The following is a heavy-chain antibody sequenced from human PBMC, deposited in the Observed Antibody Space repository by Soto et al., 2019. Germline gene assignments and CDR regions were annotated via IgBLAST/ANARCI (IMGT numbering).Heavy chain of an antibody. CDR1: GGTFGNYG. Sequence: QVQLVQSGAEEKKTGSSVKVSCKASGGTFGNYGISWVPQAPGQGLEWMGGILPRLGLTKSAQGFQGRGTFIADKSTNTAYMELSSLRPEDKAVFYCARGRYSDDVGFFYESAEWGQGTLVTVSS. D-gene: IGHD3-22*01. V-gene: IGHV1-69*09. CDR2: ILPRLGLT. CDR3: ARGRYSDDVGFFYESAE. J-gene: IGHJ4*02.